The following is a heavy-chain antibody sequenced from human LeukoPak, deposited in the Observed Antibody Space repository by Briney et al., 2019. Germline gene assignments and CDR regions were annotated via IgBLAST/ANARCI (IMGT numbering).Heavy chain of an antibody. J-gene: IGHJ5*02. V-gene: IGHV1-2*02. CDR1: GYTFTGYY. CDR2: INPNSGGT. CDR3: ARDAELLWFGELLYHNNWFDP. Sequence: ASVKVSCKASGYTFTGYYMHWVRQAPGQGLEWMGWINPNSGGTNYAQKFQGRVTMTWDTSISTAYMELSRLRSDDTAVYYCARDAELLWFGELLYHNNWFDPWGQGTLVTVSS. D-gene: IGHD3-10*01.